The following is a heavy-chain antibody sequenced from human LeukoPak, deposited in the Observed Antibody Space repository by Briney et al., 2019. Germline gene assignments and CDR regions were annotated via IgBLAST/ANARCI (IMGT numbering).Heavy chain of an antibody. J-gene: IGHJ4*02. CDR3: AKSPRDGSTITPFDY. CDR1: GFTFSSYA. Sequence: GGSLRLSCAASGFTFSSYAMSWVRQAPGKGLEWVSAISGSGGSTYYADSVKGRFTISRDNSKNTLYLQMNSLRAEDTAVYYCAKSPRDGSTITPFDYWGQGTLVTVSS. D-gene: IGHD5-24*01. V-gene: IGHV3-23*01. CDR2: ISGSGGST.